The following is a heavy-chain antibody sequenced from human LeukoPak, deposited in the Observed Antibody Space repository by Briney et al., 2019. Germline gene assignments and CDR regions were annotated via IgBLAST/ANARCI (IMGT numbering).Heavy chain of an antibody. D-gene: IGHD3-10*01. Sequence: SVKVSCKASGGAFNRFGIGWMRQAPGQGLEWMGRIIPILGSAKYPQKFQDRVTITADTSTTTAYMELSSLRSDDTAIYFCARGRMDRGIINYFDYWGQGTLVTVSP. CDR2: IIPILGSA. V-gene: IGHV1-69*04. CDR3: ARGRMDRGIINYFDY. J-gene: IGHJ4*02. CDR1: GGAFNRFG.